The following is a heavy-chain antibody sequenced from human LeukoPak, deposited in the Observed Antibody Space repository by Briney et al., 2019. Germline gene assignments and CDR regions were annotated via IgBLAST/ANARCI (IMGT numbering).Heavy chain of an antibody. CDR3: ASPSRPPTGSEYYFDY. D-gene: IGHD6-13*01. J-gene: IGHJ4*02. V-gene: IGHV1-69*13. CDR1: GGTFSSYA. CDR2: IIPIFGTA. Sequence: ASVKVSCKASGGTFSSYAISWVRQAPGQGLEWMGGIIPIFGTANYAQKFQGRVTITADESTSTAYMELSSLRSEDTAVYYCASPSRPPTGSEYYFDYWGQGTLVTVSS.